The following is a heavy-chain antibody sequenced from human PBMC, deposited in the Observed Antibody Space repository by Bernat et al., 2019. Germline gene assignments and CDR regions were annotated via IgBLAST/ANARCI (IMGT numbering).Heavy chain of an antibody. D-gene: IGHD3-16*01. V-gene: IGHV3-53*01. Sequence: EVQLVESGGGLIQPGGSLRLSCAASGFTVSNNYMIWVRQAPGKGLEWVSVIYSGGTTYYADFVKGRFTISRDNSKNTLYLQMNSLTAEDTAVYYCARDATYVGRGWFDPWGQGTLVTVSS. CDR3: ARDATYVGRGWFDP. J-gene: IGHJ5*02. CDR1: GFTVSNNY. CDR2: IYSGGTT.